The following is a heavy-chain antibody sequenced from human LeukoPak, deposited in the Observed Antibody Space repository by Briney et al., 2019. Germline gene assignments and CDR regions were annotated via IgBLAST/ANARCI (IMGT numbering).Heavy chain of an antibody. D-gene: IGHD5-12*01. CDR1: GFTFSSYA. CDR3: ARDHRYAFDN. J-gene: IGHJ4*01. Sequence: GGSLRLSCAASGFTFSSYAMSWVRQAPGKGLEWISYIGVSSGNTKYADSVKGRFTISRDKARNSLYLQMNSLRVEDTAMYYCARDHRYAFDNWGHGTLVTVSS. CDR2: IGVSSGNT. V-gene: IGHV3-48*01.